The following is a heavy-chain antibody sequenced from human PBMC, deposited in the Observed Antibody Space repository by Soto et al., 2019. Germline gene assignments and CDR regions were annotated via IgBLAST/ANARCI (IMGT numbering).Heavy chain of an antibody. CDR2: ISGSGGST. J-gene: IGHJ5*02. CDR3: AKNVPLGLLKYSSSPRVTEVRGSWFDP. CDR1: GFTFSSYA. V-gene: IGHV3-23*01. Sequence: PGGSLRLSCAASGFTFSSYAMSWVRQAPGKGLEWVSAISGSGGSTYYADSVKGRFTISRDNSKNTLYLQMNSLRAEDTAVYYCAKNVPLGLLKYSSSPRVTEVRGSWFDPWGQGTLVTVSS. D-gene: IGHD6-13*01.